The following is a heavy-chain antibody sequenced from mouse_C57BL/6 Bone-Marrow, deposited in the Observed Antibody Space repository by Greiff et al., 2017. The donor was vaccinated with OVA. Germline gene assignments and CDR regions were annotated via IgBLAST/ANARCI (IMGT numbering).Heavy chain of an antibody. CDR1: GFSFTSYG. V-gene: IGHV2-2*01. Sequence: VQRVESGPGLVQPSQSLSITCTVSGFSFTSYGVHWVRQSPGKGLEWLGVIWSGGGTAYNAAFMSSLSISKDNSKSKVYFKMNSLQAEDTAMYYCARNNYYGSSLFDYWGQGTTLTVSS. CDR3: ARNNYYGSSLFDY. D-gene: IGHD1-1*01. CDR2: IWSGGGT. J-gene: IGHJ2*01.